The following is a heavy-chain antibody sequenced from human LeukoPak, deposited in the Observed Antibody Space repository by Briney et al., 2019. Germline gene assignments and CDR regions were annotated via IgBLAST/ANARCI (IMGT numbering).Heavy chain of an antibody. CDR3: ARERTTGYFDY. J-gene: IGHJ4*02. D-gene: IGHD4-17*01. CDR2: IYYSGST. Sequence: SQTLSLTCTVSGGSISSGGYYWSWIRQHPGKGLEWIGYIYYSGSTYYNPSLESRVTISVDTSKNQFSLKLSSVTAADTAVYYCARERTTGYFDYWGQGTLVTVSS. V-gene: IGHV4-31*03. CDR1: GGSISSGGYY.